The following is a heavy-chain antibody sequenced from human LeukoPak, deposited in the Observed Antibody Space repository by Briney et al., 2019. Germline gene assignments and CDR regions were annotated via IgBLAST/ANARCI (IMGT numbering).Heavy chain of an antibody. CDR3: ARTSYSYDACDF. Sequence: SETLSLTCTVSGGSISSFYWSWIRQPPGKGLEWIGYIYNSGSTNYNPSLKSRVTISGDTSKNHFSLKLSSVTAADTAVYYCARTSYSYDACDFWGQGTLVTVSS. CDR1: GGSISSFY. J-gene: IGHJ4*02. V-gene: IGHV4-59*08. CDR2: IYNSGST. D-gene: IGHD5-18*01.